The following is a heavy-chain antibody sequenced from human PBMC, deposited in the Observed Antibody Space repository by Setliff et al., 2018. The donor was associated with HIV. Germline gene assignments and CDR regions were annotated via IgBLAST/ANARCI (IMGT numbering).Heavy chain of an antibody. J-gene: IGHJ4*02. V-gene: IGHV4-38-2*01. Sequence: SETLSLTCAVSGYSISSGHYWGWIRQSPGKGLEWIASIHHSGNTYHNPSLKSRVTMSVDTSKNQVSLKLTSVTAEDTAVFYCARGVHCTSTTCYPSFYFDYWGQGRMVTVS. D-gene: IGHD2-2*01. CDR3: ARGVHCTSTTCYPSFYFDY. CDR1: GYSISSGHY. CDR2: IHHSGNT.